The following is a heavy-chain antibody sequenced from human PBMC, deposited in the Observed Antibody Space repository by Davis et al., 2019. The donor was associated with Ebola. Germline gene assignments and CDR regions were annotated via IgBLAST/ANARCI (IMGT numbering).Heavy chain of an antibody. CDR3: ARGGGSDFWSGFEALDV. D-gene: IGHD3-3*01. Sequence: MPSETLSLTCVVSSGHLSGYYWSWIRQAPGKGLEWIGEINHSGNTNHNPSFKSLVTISVETSQQISLKLTSVTAVETAVYYCARGGGSDFWSGFEALDVWGQGTMVSVSS. CDR1: SGHLSGYY. V-gene: IGHV4-34*01. CDR2: INHSGNT. J-gene: IGHJ3*01.